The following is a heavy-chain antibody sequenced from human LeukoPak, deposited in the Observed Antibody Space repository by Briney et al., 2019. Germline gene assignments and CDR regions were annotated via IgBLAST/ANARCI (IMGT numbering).Heavy chain of an antibody. CDR2: INHSGST. D-gene: IGHD3-10*01. Sequence: PSETLSLTCAVYGGSFSGYYWSWIRQPPGKGLEWIGEINHSGSTNYNPSLKSRVTISVDTSKNQFSLKLSSVTAADTAVYYCARGPRSLPLLWFGESENTFDYWGQGTLVTVSS. CDR3: ARGPRSLPLLWFGESENTFDY. CDR1: GGSFSGYY. V-gene: IGHV4-34*01. J-gene: IGHJ4*02.